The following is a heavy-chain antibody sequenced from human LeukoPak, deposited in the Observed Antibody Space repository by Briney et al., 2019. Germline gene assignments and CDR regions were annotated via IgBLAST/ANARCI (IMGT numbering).Heavy chain of an antibody. Sequence: PSETLPLTCTVSGGSISSYYWSWIRQPPGKGLEWIGYIHYSGSTNYNPSLKSRVIISVDTSKNQFSLKLSSVTAADTAVYYCAREAPICSGGTCYDYWGQGTLVTVSS. J-gene: IGHJ4*02. CDR1: GGSISSYY. CDR3: AREAPICSGGTCYDY. V-gene: IGHV4-59*01. D-gene: IGHD2-15*01. CDR2: IHYSGST.